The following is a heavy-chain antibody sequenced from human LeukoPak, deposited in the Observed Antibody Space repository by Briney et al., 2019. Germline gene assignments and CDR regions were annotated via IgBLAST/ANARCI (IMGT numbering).Heavy chain of an antibody. D-gene: IGHD1-14*01. V-gene: IGHV3-48*03. CDR3: ARERSGIDAFDI. CDR2: ISSSGSTI. J-gene: IGHJ3*02. Sequence: GGSLRLSCAASGFTFNSYEMNWVSQAPGKGLEWVSYISSSGSTIYYADSVKGRFTISRDNAKNSLYLQMNSLRAEDTAVYYCARERSGIDAFDIWGQGTMVTVSS. CDR1: GFTFNSYE.